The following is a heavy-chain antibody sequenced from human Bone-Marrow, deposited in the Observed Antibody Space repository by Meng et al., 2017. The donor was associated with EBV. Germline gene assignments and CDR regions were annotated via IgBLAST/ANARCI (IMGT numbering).Heavy chain of an antibody. J-gene: IGHJ5*02. D-gene: IGHD3-10*01. CDR1: SFPLNTREAG. CDR2: SYWDEDK. CDR3: AHRPDRRFTWFDP. V-gene: IGHV2-5*02. Sequence: TLYVYGPSPVKTTPPPTWTCTFSSFPLNTREAGLVWSRPPPGKALEWLALSYWDEDKRYSPPLQIRLTITKHSSKEQVVLTITNMDPVDPATYYCAHRPDRRFTWFDPWGQGTLVTVSS.